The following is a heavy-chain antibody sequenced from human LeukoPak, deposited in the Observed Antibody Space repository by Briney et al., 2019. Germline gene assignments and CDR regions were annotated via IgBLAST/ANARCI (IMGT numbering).Heavy chain of an antibody. Sequence: GASVKVSCKASGGTFSSYAISWVRQAPGQGLEWMGGIIPIFGTANYAQKFQGRVTMTTDTSTSTAYMELRSLRSDDTAVYYCARNRRPMVRGVIYYYYYMDVWGKGTTVTVSS. CDR3: ARNRRPMVRGVIYYYYYMDV. CDR1: GGTFSSYA. D-gene: IGHD3-10*01. CDR2: IIPIFGTA. J-gene: IGHJ6*03. V-gene: IGHV1-69*05.